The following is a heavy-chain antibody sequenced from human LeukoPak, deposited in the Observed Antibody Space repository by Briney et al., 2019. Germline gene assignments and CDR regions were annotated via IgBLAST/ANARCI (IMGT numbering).Heavy chain of an antibody. V-gene: IGHV3-66*01. CDR3: AREGYNWNDGLFDY. Sequence: GGSLRLSCAASGFTVSSNYMSWVRQAPGKGLEWVSVIYSGGSTYYADSVKGRFTISRDNSKNTLYLQMNSLRAEDTAVYYCAREGYNWNDGLFDYWGQGTLVTVSS. D-gene: IGHD1-1*01. J-gene: IGHJ4*02. CDR1: GFTVSSNY. CDR2: IYSGGST.